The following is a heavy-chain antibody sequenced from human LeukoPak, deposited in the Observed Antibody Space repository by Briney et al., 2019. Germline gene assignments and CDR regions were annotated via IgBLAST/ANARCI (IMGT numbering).Heavy chain of an antibody. V-gene: IGHV1-8*01. Sequence: GASVKVSCKASGYTFTSYDINWVRQATGQGLEWMGWMNPNSGNTGYAQKFQGRVTMTRSTSITTAYMELSSLRPEDTAVYYCVRCPVGCYYNYGIDAWGQGTTVTVSS. CDR1: GYTFTSYD. CDR3: VRCPVGCYYNYGIDA. J-gene: IGHJ6*02. CDR2: MNPNSGNT. D-gene: IGHD2-8*01.